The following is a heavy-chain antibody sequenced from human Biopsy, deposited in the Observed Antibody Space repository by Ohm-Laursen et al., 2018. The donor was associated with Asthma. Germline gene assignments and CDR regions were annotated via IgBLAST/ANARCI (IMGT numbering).Heavy chain of an antibody. Sequence: TLSLTCLVSGGSIGRGGYYWSWMRHFPGKGLEWIGYIYYSGTTNYNPSLKSRVTISVDTSKNQFSLKLSSVTAADTAVYYCARSAKTIFGVVMGSYYYGMDVWGQGTTVTVSS. CDR1: GGSIGRGGYY. CDR3: ARSAKTIFGVVMGSYYYGMDV. V-gene: IGHV4-31*03. CDR2: IYYSGTT. J-gene: IGHJ6*02. D-gene: IGHD3-3*01.